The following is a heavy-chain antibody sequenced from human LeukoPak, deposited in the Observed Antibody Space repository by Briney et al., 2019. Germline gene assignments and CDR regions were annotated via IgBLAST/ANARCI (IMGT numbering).Heavy chain of an antibody. Sequence: PSETLSLTCAVYGGSFSGYYWSWIRQPPGKGLEWIGEINHSGSTNYNPSLKSRVTISVDTSKNQFSLKLSSVTAADTAVYYCARRYSSSWYERGDFDYWGQGTLVTVSS. CDR1: GGSFSGYY. CDR3: ARRYSSSWYERGDFDY. D-gene: IGHD6-13*01. V-gene: IGHV4-34*01. CDR2: INHSGST. J-gene: IGHJ4*02.